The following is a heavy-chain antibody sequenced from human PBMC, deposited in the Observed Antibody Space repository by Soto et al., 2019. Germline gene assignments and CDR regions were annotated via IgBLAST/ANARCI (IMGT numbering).Heavy chain of an antibody. Sequence: GGSLRLSCAASGFTFSSYGMHWVRQAPGKGLEWVAVISYDGSNKYYADSVKGRFTISRDNSKNTLYLQMNSLRAEDTAVYYCAKIYDGITGTKPSSVPPRFHDYFDYWGQGTLVTVSS. J-gene: IGHJ4*02. V-gene: IGHV3-30*18. D-gene: IGHD1-20*01. CDR2: ISYDGSNK. CDR1: GFTFSSYG. CDR3: AKIYDGITGTKPSSVPPRFHDYFDY.